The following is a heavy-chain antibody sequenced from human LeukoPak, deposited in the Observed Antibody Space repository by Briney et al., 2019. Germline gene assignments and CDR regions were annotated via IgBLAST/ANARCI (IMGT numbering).Heavy chain of an antibody. V-gene: IGHV1-2*02. J-gene: IGHJ5*02. CDR2: INPNSGGT. CDR1: GYTFTGYY. CDR3: ARAGPKDCSSTSCDRFRFDP. D-gene: IGHD2-2*01. Sequence: EASVKVSCKASGYTFTGYYMHWVRQAPGQGLEWMGWINPNSGGTNYAQKFQGRVTMTRDTSISTAYMELSRLRSDDTAVYYCARAGPKDCSSTSCDRFRFDPWGQGTLVTVSS.